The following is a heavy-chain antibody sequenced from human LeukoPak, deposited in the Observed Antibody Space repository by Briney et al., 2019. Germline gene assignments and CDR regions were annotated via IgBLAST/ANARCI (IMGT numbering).Heavy chain of an antibody. Sequence: GGSLRLSCSASGFSFRNYWMTWVRQAPGKGLEWVANIKDDGNEKFYVDSVKGRFTISRDNAKNALYLQMDSLRAEDTAVFFCARRGYNYAFRFYYFDYWGQGTLVSVSS. D-gene: IGHD5-18*01. CDR1: GFSFRNYW. V-gene: IGHV3-7*01. J-gene: IGHJ4*02. CDR3: ARRGYNYAFRFYYFDY. CDR2: IKDDGNEK.